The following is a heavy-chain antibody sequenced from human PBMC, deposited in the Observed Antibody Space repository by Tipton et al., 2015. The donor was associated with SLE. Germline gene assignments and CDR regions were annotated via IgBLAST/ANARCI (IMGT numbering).Heavy chain of an antibody. J-gene: IGHJ6*03. Sequence: LRLSCTVSGGSISSYYWSWIRQPPGKGLEWIGYIYYGGSTRYNPSLKSRVTISVDTSMNQLSLNLSSVTAADTAVYYCARGAWDYSSSSGGYYYYYMDVWGRGTTVTVSS. CDR3: ARGAWDYSSSSGGYYYYYMDV. CDR2: IYYGGST. CDR1: GGSISSYY. V-gene: IGHV4-59*01. D-gene: IGHD6-6*01.